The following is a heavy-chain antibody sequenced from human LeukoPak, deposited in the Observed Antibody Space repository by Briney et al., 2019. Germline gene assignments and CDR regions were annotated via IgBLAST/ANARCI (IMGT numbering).Heavy chain of an antibody. CDR3: ARAGGYSSSWQALWVDY. D-gene: IGHD6-13*01. J-gene: IGHJ4*02. CDR2: IYYSGST. V-gene: IGHV4-59*12. Sequence: PSETLSLTCTVSGGSISSYYWSWIRQPPGKGLEWIGYIYYSGSTNYNPSLKSRVTISVDTSKNQFSLKLSSVTAADTAVYYCARAGGYSSSWQALWVDYWGQGTLVTVSS. CDR1: GGSISSYY.